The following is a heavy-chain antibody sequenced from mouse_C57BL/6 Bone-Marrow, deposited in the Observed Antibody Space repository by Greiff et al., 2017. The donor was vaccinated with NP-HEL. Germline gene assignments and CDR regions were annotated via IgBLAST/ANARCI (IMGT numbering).Heavy chain of an antibody. CDR1: GFTFSNYW. V-gene: IGHV6-3*01. Sequence: EVKVEESGGGLVQPGGSMKLSCVASGFTFSNYWMNWVRQSPEKGLEWVAQIRLKSDNYATHYAESVKGRFTISRDDSKSSVYLQMNNLRAEDTGIYYCTLPLYYGSSYVWYFDVWGTGTTVTVSS. D-gene: IGHD1-1*01. J-gene: IGHJ1*03. CDR2: IRLKSDNYAT. CDR3: TLPLYYGSSYVWYFDV.